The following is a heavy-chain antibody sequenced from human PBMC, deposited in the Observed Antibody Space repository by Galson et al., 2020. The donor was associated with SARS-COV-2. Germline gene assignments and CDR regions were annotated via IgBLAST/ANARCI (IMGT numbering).Heavy chain of an antibody. D-gene: IGHD6-13*01. J-gene: IGHJ4*02. Sequence: SETLSLTCTVSGGSISSSSYYWGWIRQPPGKGLEWIGSIYYSGSTYYNPSLKSRVTISVDTSKNQFSLKLSSVTAADTAVYYCARDNDYLAAAGTGEFDYCGQGTLVTVSS. CDR2: IYYSGST. CDR3: ARDNDYLAAAGTGEFDY. V-gene: IGHV4-39*07. CDR1: GGSISSSSYY.